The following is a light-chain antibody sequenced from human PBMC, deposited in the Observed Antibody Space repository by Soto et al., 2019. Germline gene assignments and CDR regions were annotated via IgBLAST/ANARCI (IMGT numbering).Light chain of an antibody. CDR1: SSNMGSNS. Sequence: QSVLTHPPSASGTPGQRVTISCSGSSSNMGSNSVHWYKQLPGTAPKLLIYSNTQRPSGVPDRFSGSMSGTSASLAISGLRSEDAADYYCAAWDDSLSGVVFGGGTQLTVL. V-gene: IGLV1-47*01. J-gene: IGLJ2*01. CDR3: AAWDDSLSGVV. CDR2: SNT.